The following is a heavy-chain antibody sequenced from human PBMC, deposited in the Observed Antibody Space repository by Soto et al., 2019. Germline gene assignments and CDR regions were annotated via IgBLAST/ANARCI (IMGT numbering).Heavy chain of an antibody. D-gene: IGHD4-4*01. J-gene: IGHJ6*02. CDR1: GFTFSDYG. CDR3: AREGIQYSNTGYYGLDV. Sequence: PVGSLRLSCEASGFTFSDYGMHWVRQGPGKGLEWVATIWYGGTNKYYTDSAKGRFTISRDNSNSTLYLQMNSLRAEDTAVYYCAREGIQYSNTGYYGLDVWGQGTTVTVSS. V-gene: IGHV3-33*01. CDR2: IWYGGTNK.